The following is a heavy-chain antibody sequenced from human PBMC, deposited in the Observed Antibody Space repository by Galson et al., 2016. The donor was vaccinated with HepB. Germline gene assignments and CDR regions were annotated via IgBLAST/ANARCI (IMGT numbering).Heavy chain of an antibody. D-gene: IGHD4-17*01. CDR2: IFSNDEN. CDR3: ARTNYGSTGPYDD. J-gene: IGHJ4*02. Sequence: PALVTPTQTLTLTCTVSGFSLSNTRMSVSWIRQPPGKALEWLAHIFSNDENSYSTSLKSRLTISKDTSKSQVVLIMTNMDPVDTATYSCARTNYGSTGPYDDWGQGALVTVTS. V-gene: IGHV2-26*01. CDR1: GFSLSNTRMS.